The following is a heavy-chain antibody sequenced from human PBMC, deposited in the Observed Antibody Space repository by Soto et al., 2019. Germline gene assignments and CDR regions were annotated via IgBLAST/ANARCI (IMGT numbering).Heavy chain of an antibody. CDR3: ARGDCSGGSCYCDY. CDR1: GGSISSGGYS. V-gene: IGHV4-30-2*01. CDR2: IYHSGST. D-gene: IGHD2-15*01. J-gene: IGHJ4*02. Sequence: PSETLSLTCAVSGGSISSGGYSWSWIRQPPGKGLEWIGYIYHSGSTYYNPSLKSRVTISVDRSKNQFSLKLSPVTAADTAVYYCARGDCSGGSCYCDYWGQGTLVTVSS.